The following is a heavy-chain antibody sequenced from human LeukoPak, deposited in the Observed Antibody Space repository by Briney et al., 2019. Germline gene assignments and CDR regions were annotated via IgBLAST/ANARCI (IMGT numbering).Heavy chain of an antibody. CDR3: ARGLDYYDESLLFYPEY. Sequence: GASVKVSCKASGGTFSTYAINWVRQAPGQGLEWMGGIVPIFGTPDYAQRFQGRVTITADEVSSTAYMELSSLRSEDTAVYYCARGLDYYDESLLFYPEYWGQGTLITVSS. J-gene: IGHJ4*02. CDR1: GGTFSTYA. D-gene: IGHD3-16*01. CDR2: IVPIFGTP. V-gene: IGHV1-69*01.